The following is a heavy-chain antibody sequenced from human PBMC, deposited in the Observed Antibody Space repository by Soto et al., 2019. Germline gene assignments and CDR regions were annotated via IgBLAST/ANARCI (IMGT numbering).Heavy chain of an antibody. V-gene: IGHV1-69*13. D-gene: IGHD2-21*02. Sequence: GASVKVSCKASGGTFSSYAISWVRQAPGQGLEWMGGIIPIFGTANYAQKFQGRVTITADESTSTAYMELSSLRSEDTAVYYCARVVGPPNCGGDCYSYYFDYWGQGTLVTVSS. CDR2: IIPIFGTA. CDR1: GGTFSSYA. J-gene: IGHJ4*02. CDR3: ARVVGPPNCGGDCYSYYFDY.